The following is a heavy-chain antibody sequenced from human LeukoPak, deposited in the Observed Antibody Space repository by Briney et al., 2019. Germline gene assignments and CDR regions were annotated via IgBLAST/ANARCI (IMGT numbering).Heavy chain of an antibody. J-gene: IGHJ5*02. CDR1: GYSFTSYW. D-gene: IGHD6-19*01. V-gene: IGHV5-51*01. CDR2: IYPGDSDT. CDR3: ARHPPHGAGWFDP. Sequence: GESLKISCKGSGYSFTSYWIGWWRQMPGKGLEGMGSIYPGDSDTRYSPSFQGQVTISADKSISTGYLQWSSLKASDTAMYYCARHPPHGAGWFDPWGQGTLVTVSS.